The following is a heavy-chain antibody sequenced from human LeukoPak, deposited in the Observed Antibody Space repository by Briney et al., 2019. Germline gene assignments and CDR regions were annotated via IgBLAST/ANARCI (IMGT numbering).Heavy chain of an antibody. D-gene: IGHD1-26*01. V-gene: IGHV4-39*01. CDR2: IYYSGST. CDR3: ARVRGGTYSLDY. CDR1: GGSIRNTNYY. Sequence: SETLSLTCTVSGGSIRNTNYYWGWIRQPPGKGPEWLGTIYYSGSTYYNPSLKSRVTISVDTSKNQFSLKLSSVTAADTAVYYCARVRGGTYSLDYWGQGTLVTVSS. J-gene: IGHJ4*02.